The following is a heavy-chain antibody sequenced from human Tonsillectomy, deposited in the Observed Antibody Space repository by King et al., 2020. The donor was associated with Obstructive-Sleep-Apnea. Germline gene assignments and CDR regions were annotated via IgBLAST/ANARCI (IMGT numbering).Heavy chain of an antibody. Sequence: QLQESGPGLVKPSQTLSLTCSVSDGSISNGGYYWNWIRQHPGKGLEWIGYIYYSGSTYYNPSLKSRVVMSVDTSKNQFSLKLSSVTAADTAVYYCARGAVGRWLQSPNNWGQGTLVTVSS. CDR2: IYYSGST. V-gene: IGHV4-31*03. CDR1: DGSISNGGYY. J-gene: IGHJ4*02. CDR3: ARGAVGRWLQSPNN. D-gene: IGHD5-24*01.